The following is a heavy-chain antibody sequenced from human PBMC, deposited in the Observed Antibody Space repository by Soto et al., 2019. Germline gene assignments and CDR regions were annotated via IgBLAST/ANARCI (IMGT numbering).Heavy chain of an antibody. CDR1: GGTFSSYA. J-gene: IGHJ6*02. CDR2: IIPIFGTA. CDR3: ARVGLHHYYYGMDV. Sequence: QVQLVQSGAEVKKPGSSVKVSCKASGGTFSSYAISWVRQAPGQGLEWMGGIIPIFGTANYAQKFQGRVTXXAXEXKSTAYMELSSLRSEDTAVYYCARVGLHHYYYGMDVWGQGTTVTVSS. V-gene: IGHV1-69*12. D-gene: IGHD4-4*01.